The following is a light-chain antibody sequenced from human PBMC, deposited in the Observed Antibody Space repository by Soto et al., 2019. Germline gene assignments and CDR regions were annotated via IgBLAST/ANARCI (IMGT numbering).Light chain of an antibody. CDR1: QSVLYTPNNKNY. J-gene: IGKJ4*01. CDR3: QQYYSTPLT. Sequence: DIVMTQSPDSLAVSLGERVTINCKSSQSVLYTPNNKNYLAWYQQKPGQPPKLLIYWASTRESGVPDRFSGSGSGTDFTLTISSLQAEDVAVYYCQQYYSTPLTFGGGTKVEIK. V-gene: IGKV4-1*01. CDR2: WAS.